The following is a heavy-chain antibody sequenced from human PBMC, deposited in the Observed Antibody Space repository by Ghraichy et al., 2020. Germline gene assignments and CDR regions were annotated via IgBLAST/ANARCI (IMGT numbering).Heavy chain of an antibody. Sequence: ASVKVSCKASGYTFTSYDINWVRQATGQGLEWMGWMNPNSGNTGYAQKFQGRVTITRNTSISTAYMELSSLRSEDTAVYYCARGRQGFGEGGREDYGMDVWGQGTTVTVSS. D-gene: IGHD3-10*01. V-gene: IGHV1-8*03. CDR3: ARGRQGFGEGGREDYGMDV. J-gene: IGHJ6*02. CDR1: GYTFTSYD. CDR2: MNPNSGNT.